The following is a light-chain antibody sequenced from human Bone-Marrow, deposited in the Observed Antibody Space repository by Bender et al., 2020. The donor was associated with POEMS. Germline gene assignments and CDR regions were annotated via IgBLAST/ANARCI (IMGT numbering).Light chain of an antibody. V-gene: IGLV1-51*01. Sequence: QSMLTQPPSVSAAPGQKVTISCSGSNSNIGINYVSWYQQLPGKAPKALIYDTHRRHSEIPDRFSGSKSGTSATLDNTGLQTGDEADYYCATWDNSLSGGVVFGGGTRLTVL. CDR3: ATWDNSLSGGVV. J-gene: IGLJ2*01. CDR1: NSNIGINY. CDR2: DTH.